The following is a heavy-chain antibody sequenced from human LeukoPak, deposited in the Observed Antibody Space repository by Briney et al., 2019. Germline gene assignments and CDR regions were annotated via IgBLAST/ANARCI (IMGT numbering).Heavy chain of an antibody. CDR2: ISPSGDST. D-gene: IGHD6-19*01. Sequence: ASVKVSCKASGYSFSNYYLHWVRQAPGQGLEWMAIISPSGDSTRFAQKFQGRVTLTRDTSTNTVHMELSSLRSDDTAVYYCARETYSSGCFDYWGQGTLVTVSS. CDR3: ARETYSSGCFDY. J-gene: IGHJ4*02. CDR1: GYSFSNYY. V-gene: IGHV1-46*01.